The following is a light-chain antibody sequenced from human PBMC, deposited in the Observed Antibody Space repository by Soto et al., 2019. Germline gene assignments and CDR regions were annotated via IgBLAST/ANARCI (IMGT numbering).Light chain of an antibody. Sequence: LTQPHSVSESPGKTVTISCTRSSGSIASNYVQWYQQRPGSAPTTVIYEDNQRPSGVPDRFSGSIDSSSNSASLTISGLKTEDEADYDCQSYDSNKRVFGGGTKLTVL. J-gene: IGLJ2*01. CDR3: QSYDSNKRV. CDR1: SGSIASNY. V-gene: IGLV6-57*04. CDR2: EDN.